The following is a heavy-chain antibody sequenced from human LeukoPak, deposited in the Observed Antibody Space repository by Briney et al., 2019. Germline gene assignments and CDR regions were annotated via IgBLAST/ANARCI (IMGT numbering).Heavy chain of an antibody. CDR1: GGSISSGSYY. J-gene: IGHJ4*02. V-gene: IGHV4-61*02. CDR2: IYTSGST. CDR3: ARDRAVTNYFDY. D-gene: IGHD4-17*01. Sequence: SETLSLTCTVSGGSISSGSYYWNWIRQPAGRGLEWIGRIYTSGSTNYNPSLKSRVTISVDTSKNQFSLKLSSVTAADTAVYYCARDRAVTNYFDYWGQGTLVTVSS.